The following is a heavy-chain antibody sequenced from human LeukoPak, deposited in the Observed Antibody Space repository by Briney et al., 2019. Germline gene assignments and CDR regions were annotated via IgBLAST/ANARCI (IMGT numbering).Heavy chain of an antibody. Sequence: GGSLRLSCAASGFTFSSYGMHWVRQAPGKGLEWVAVISYDGSNKYYADSVKGRFTISRDNPKNTLYLQMNSLRAEDTAVYYCARSEWELPYFDYWGQGTLVTVSS. CDR2: ISYDGSNK. CDR3: ARSEWELPYFDY. D-gene: IGHD1-26*01. V-gene: IGHV3-30*03. CDR1: GFTFSSYG. J-gene: IGHJ4*02.